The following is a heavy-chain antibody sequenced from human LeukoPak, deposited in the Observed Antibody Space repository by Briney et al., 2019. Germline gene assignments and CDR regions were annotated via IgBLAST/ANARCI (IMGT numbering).Heavy chain of an antibody. CDR3: ARDQGDCRSGDCYSDRKRWFDP. CDR2: IYYRGNT. D-gene: IGHD2-15*01. V-gene: IGHV4-39*07. CDR1: GGSISSSSYY. Sequence: SETLSLTCTVSGGSISSSSYYWGWIRQPPGKGLEWIGSIYYRGNTFYNPSLKSRVTILVDTRENQFSLRLGSVTAADTALYFCARDQGDCRSGDCYSDRKRWFDPWGQGTLVTVSS. J-gene: IGHJ5*02.